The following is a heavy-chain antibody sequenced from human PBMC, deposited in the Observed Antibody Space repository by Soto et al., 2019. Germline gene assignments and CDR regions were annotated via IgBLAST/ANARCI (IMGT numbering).Heavy chain of an antibody. J-gene: IGHJ4*02. CDR2: IYHSGST. Sequence: QVQLQESGPGLVKPSGTLSLTCAVSGGSISSSNWWSWVRQPPGKGLEWIGEIYHSGSTNYNPSLKSRVTISVDTSKNQFSLKLSSVTAADTAVYYCARDTYYYGSGSPKALDYWGQGTLVTVSS. D-gene: IGHD3-10*01. CDR3: ARDTYYYGSGSPKALDY. CDR1: GGSISSSNW. V-gene: IGHV4-4*02.